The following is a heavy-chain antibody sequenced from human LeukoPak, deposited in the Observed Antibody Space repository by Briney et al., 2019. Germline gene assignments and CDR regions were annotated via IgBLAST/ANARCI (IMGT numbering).Heavy chain of an antibody. V-gene: IGHV3-23*01. J-gene: IGHJ1*01. D-gene: IGHD3-22*01. CDR2: ISGSGGST. CDR1: GFTFSSYA. Sequence: GGSLKLSCAASGFTFSSYAMSWVRQAPGKGLEWVSAISGSGGSTYYADSVKGRFTISRDDSKNTLYLQMNSLRAEDTAVYYCAKDPIPYYYDSSGMLLRTEYFQHWGQGTLVTVSS. CDR3: AKDPIPYYYDSSGMLLRTEYFQH.